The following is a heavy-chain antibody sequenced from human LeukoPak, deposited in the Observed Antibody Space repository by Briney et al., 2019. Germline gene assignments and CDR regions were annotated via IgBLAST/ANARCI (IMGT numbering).Heavy chain of an antibody. CDR3: ARHVWLQPFDY. D-gene: IGHD3-9*01. CDR2: IYYTGST. J-gene: IGHJ4*02. Sequence: SETLSLTCTVSGGSMTSYCWSWIRQPPGKGLEWIGCIYYTGSTNYNPSLRSRVTISVDTSKNQFSLKLISVTAADTAVYYCARHVWLQPFDYWGQGTLVTVSS. V-gene: IGHV4-59*08. CDR1: GGSMTSYC.